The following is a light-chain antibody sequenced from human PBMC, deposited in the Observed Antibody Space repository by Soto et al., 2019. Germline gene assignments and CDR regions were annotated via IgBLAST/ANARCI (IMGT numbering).Light chain of an antibody. CDR3: SSYAGSNYV. V-gene: IGLV2-8*01. CDR2: EVS. CDR1: SSDVGGYNY. Sequence: QSVLTQPPSASGSPGQSVTISCTGTSSDVGGYNYVSWYQQHPGKAPKLMIYEVSKRHSGVPDRFSGSKSGNTASLTVSGLQAEDEADYYCSSYAGSNYVFGTGTKVTVL. J-gene: IGLJ1*01.